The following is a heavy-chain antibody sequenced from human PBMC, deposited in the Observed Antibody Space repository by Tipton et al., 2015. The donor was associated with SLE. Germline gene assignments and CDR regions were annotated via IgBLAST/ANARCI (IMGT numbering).Heavy chain of an antibody. CDR3: AAGEGGDTFGI. D-gene: IGHD7-27*01. V-gene: IGHV5-51*01. CDR1: GYNFANYW. J-gene: IGHJ3*02. Sequence: QLVQSGAEVKKPGESLRISCQGSGYNFANYWISWVRQVPGKGLEWMGLIYPDDSDTRYNPSFQGQVTISADKSINTAYLQWSSLKASDTAIYYCAAGEGGDTFGIWGQGTTVTVSS. CDR2: IYPDDSDT.